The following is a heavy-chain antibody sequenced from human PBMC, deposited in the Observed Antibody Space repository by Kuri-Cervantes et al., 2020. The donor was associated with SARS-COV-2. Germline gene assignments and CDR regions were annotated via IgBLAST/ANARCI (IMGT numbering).Heavy chain of an antibody. J-gene: IGHJ4*02. V-gene: IGHV3-20*04. CDR1: GLTFDDYG. Sequence: GGSLRLSCAASGLTFDDYGMNWVRQAPGKGLEWVSGINWNGGSTYYADSVKGRFTISRDNAKNSLYLQMNSLRAEDTAVYYCARPAETGTRFDYWGQGTLVTVSS. CDR3: ARPAETGTRFDY. CDR2: INWNGGST. D-gene: IGHD1-1*01.